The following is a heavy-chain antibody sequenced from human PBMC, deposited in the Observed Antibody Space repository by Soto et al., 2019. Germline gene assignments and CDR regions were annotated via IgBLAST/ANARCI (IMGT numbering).Heavy chain of an antibody. CDR2: IYSSGSA. Sequence: SETLSLTCTVSGASISNHYGSWIRQPPGKALEWIGYIYSSGSASYNPSLKSRVTISVDTSNNQFSLKLTSVTAADTAVYYCVRSGHTFGGVVWGQGTLVTVSS. D-gene: IGHD3-16*01. CDR1: GASISNHY. CDR3: VRSGHTFGGVV. V-gene: IGHV4-59*11. J-gene: IGHJ4*02.